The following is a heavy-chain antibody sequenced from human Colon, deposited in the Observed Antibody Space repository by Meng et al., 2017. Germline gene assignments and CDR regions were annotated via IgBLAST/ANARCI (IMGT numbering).Heavy chain of an antibody. J-gene: IGHJ5*02. CDR3: AREVVVAGTRNWLDP. Sequence: HAQLQESVPGRVKPSGTLSLTCTVSGGSITSSDWWSWVRQTPGKGLEWIGETYQNGRPNYNPSLKSRVTISVDKSKNQFSLNMTSVTAADTAVYYCAREVVVAGTRNWLDPWGQGILVTVSS. D-gene: IGHD6-19*01. CDR1: GGSITSSDW. CDR2: TYQNGRP. V-gene: IGHV4-4*02.